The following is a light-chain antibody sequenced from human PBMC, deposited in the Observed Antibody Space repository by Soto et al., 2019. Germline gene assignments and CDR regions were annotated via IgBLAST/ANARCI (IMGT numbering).Light chain of an antibody. CDR3: RSYRSSNTLVV. V-gene: IGLV2-14*01. CDR1: SDDVGGYNY. CDR2: EVN. J-gene: IGLJ2*01. Sequence: QSALTQPASVSGSPGQSITISCTGTSDDVGGYNYVSWYQQHPGKAPKLMIFEVNNRPSGVSNRFSGSRSGNTASLTISGLQAEDEADYYCRSYRSSNTLVVFGGGTKLTVL.